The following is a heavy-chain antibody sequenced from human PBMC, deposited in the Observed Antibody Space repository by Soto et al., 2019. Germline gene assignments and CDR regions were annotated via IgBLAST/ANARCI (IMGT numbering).Heavy chain of an antibody. J-gene: IGHJ4*02. CDR1: GGTFSSYA. D-gene: IGHD5-18*01. V-gene: IGHV1-69*12. Sequence: QVQLVQSGAEVKKPGSSVKVFCKASGGTFSSYAISWVRQAPGQGLEWMGGIIPVFGTANYAQTFEGRVTITADESTSTAYMEMSSLRSEDTAVYYCVRAYSYGHRPSLDYWGQGTLVTVSS. CDR2: IIPVFGTA. CDR3: VRAYSYGHRPSLDY.